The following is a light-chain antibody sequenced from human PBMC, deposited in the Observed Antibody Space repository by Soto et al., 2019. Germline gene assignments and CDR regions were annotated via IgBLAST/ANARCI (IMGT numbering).Light chain of an antibody. CDR3: AAWDDSLIGYV. CDR2: GNN. Sequence: QSVLTHAPSASGTPGQRVTITCSGGSSNIGSNPVSWYQQVPGRAPNLLIYGNNKRPSGVSDRFSGSQSGTSASLAISGIQSEAEAEYYCAAWDDSLIGYVFGTGTKLTVL. J-gene: IGLJ1*01. V-gene: IGLV1-44*01. CDR1: SSNIGSNP.